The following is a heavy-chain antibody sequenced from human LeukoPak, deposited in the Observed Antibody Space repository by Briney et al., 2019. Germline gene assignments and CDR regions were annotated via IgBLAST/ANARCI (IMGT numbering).Heavy chain of an antibody. CDR2: IYPRDGST. J-gene: IGHJ4*02. Sequence: ASVKVSCKASGYTFTSNYIHWVRQAPGQGLEWMGMIYPRDGSTSYAQKFQGRVTVTRDTSTSTAYMELSSLRSEDTAVYYCVLWFGGYYFDYWGQGTLVTVSS. V-gene: IGHV1-46*01. CDR3: VLWFGGYYFDY. D-gene: IGHD3-10*01. CDR1: GYTFTSNY.